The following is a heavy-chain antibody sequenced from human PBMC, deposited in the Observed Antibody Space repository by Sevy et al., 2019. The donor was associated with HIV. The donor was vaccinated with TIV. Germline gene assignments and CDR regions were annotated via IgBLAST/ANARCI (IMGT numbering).Heavy chain of an antibody. CDR3: ARGEKGGLNYCRLDY. D-gene: IGHD3-10*01. Sequence: GGSLRLSCAASGFTFSCYAMHWVRQAPGKGLEYVSAISSNGGSTYYADSVKGRFTISRDNSKNTLYLQMGSLRDEDMAVYYCARGEKGGLNYCRLDYWGQGTLVTVSS. J-gene: IGHJ4*02. V-gene: IGHV3-64*02. CDR2: ISSNGGST. CDR1: GFTFSCYA.